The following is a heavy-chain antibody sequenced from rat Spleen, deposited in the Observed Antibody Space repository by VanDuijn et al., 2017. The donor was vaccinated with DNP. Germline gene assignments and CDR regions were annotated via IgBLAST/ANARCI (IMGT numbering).Heavy chain of an antibody. CDR3: ATHELPAYAAFVY. D-gene: IGHD3-7*01. V-gene: IGHV5S13*01. CDR2: ISTGGGNT. CDR1: GFTFSNYG. Sequence: EVQLVESGGGLVQPGRSLKLSCAASGFTFSNYGMAWVRQAPTKGLEWVASISTGGGNTYYRDSVKGRFTISRDHATNTLYLQMDSLKPEDTATYYCATHELPAYAAFVYWGQGTLVAVSS. J-gene: IGHJ3*01.